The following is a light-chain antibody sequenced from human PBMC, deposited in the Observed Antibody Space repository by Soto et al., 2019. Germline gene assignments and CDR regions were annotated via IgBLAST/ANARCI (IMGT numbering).Light chain of an antibody. CDR3: QSYXXXLSXXV. CDR2: GDT. CDR1: SSNIGAGYD. J-gene: IGLJ3*02. V-gene: IGLV1-40*01. Sequence: QSVLTQPPSVSGAPGQRVTISCTGSSSNIGAGYDVHWYQQVPGTAPKILIYGDTNRPSGVPDRFSGSKSGTSASLAITGLQAEDEADYYCQSYXXXLSXXVFGGGTKLTXL.